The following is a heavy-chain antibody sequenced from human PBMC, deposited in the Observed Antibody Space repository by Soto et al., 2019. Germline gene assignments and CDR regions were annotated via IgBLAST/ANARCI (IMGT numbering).Heavy chain of an antibody. J-gene: IGHJ4*02. CDR1: GYTFTSYG. CDR3: AREYPVHSAYFDY. CDR2: ISAYNGNT. Sequence: KVSCKSSGYTFTSYGISCVRQYPGQGLEWMGWISAYNGNTNYAQKLQGRVTMTTDTSTSTAYMELRSLRSDDTAVYYCAREYPVHSAYFDYWGQGILVTVSS. D-gene: IGHD1-26*01. V-gene: IGHV1-18*01.